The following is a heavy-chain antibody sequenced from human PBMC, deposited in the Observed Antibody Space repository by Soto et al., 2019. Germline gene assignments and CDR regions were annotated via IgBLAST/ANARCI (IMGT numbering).Heavy chain of an antibody. CDR3: ARDQPGYSYGYGLGY. CDR2: ISSSSSYI. D-gene: IGHD5-18*01. J-gene: IGHJ4*02. CDR1: GFTFSSYS. Sequence: EVQLVESGGGLVKPGGSLRLSCAASGFTFSSYSMNWVRQAPGKGLEWVSSISSSSSYIYYADSVKGRFTISRDNAKNSMFLQMNSRRAEDTGVYYCARDQPGYSYGYGLGYWGQGTLVTVSS. V-gene: IGHV3-21*01.